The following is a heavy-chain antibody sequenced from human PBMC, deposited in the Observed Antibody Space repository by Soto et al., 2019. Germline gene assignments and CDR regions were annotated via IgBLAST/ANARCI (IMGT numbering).Heavy chain of an antibody. V-gene: IGHV4-59*08. CDR2: IYYSGST. D-gene: IGHD3-10*01. CDR1: GGSISSYY. CDR3: ARTMVRGVIIRAPHYYYYGMDV. Sequence: SETLSLTCTVSGGSISSYYWSWIRQPPGKGLEWIGYIYYSGSTNYNPSLKSRVTISVDTSKNQFSLKLSSVTAADTAVYYCARTMVRGVIIRAPHYYYYGMDVWGQGTTVTVSS. J-gene: IGHJ6*02.